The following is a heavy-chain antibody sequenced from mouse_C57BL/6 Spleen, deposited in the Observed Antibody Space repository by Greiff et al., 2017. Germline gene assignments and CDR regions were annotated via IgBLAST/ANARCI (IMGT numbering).Heavy chain of an antibody. V-gene: IGHV1-82*01. J-gene: IGHJ2*01. CDR3: ARNIYYGNPYYFDY. CDR2: IYPGDGDT. D-gene: IGHD2-1*01. CDR1: GYAFSSSW. Sequence: VQGVESGPELVKPGASVKISCKASGYAFSSSWMNWVKQRPGKGLEWIGRIYPGDGDTNYNGKFKGKATLTADKSSSTAYMQLSSLTSEDSAVYFCARNIYYGNPYYFDYWGQGTTLTVSS.